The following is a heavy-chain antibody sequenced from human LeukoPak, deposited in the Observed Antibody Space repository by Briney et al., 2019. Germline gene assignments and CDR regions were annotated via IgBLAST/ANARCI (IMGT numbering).Heavy chain of an antibody. CDR2: IRSSGSAM. Sequence: GGSLRLSCAASGFTFSSYAMSWVRQAPGKGLEWVSYIRSSGSAMFYADSVKGRFTISRDNAKNSLFLQMNSLRVEDTAVYYCARDLSTVGGMDVWGHGTTVTVSS. V-gene: IGHV3-48*04. CDR3: ARDLSTVGGMDV. J-gene: IGHJ6*02. D-gene: IGHD4-4*01. CDR1: GFTFSSYA.